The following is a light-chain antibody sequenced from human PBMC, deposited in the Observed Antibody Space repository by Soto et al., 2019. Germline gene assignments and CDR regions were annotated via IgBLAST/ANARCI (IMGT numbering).Light chain of an antibody. Sequence: DIQLTQSPVSLSASVGERVTITCRASQSISSWLAWYQQKSGKAPNLLIYGASTLQTGVPSRFSGSGSGTEFTLTISSLQPEDFATYYCHQLDTYPLTFGGGTKVEI. CDR3: HQLDTYPLT. CDR1: QSISSW. J-gene: IGKJ4*01. CDR2: GAS. V-gene: IGKV1-9*01.